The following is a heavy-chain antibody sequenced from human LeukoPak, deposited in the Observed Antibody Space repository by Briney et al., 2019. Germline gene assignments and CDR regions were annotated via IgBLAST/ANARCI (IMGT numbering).Heavy chain of an antibody. V-gene: IGHV3-9*01. CDR1: GFTFDDYV. Sequence: SLRLSCAASGFTFDDYVMHWVRQATGKGLEWVSGITWNSGRIGYADSVKGRFTISRDNAKNSLYLQMNSLRVEDTALYYCAKGYTYDYWGQGTLVTVSS. J-gene: IGHJ4*02. D-gene: IGHD1-1*01. CDR3: AKGYTYDY. CDR2: ITWNSGRI.